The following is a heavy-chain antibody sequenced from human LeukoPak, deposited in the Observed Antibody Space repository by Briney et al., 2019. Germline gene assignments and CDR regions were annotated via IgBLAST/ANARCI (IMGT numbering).Heavy chain of an antibody. Sequence: ASETLSLTCAVYGGSFSGYYWSWIRQPPGKGLEWIGEISHSGSTNYNPSLKSRVTISVDTSKNQFSLKLSSVTAADTAVYYCARISSGYYADAFDIWGQGTMVTVSS. CDR2: ISHSGST. CDR3: ARISSGYYADAFDI. J-gene: IGHJ3*02. CDR1: GGSFSGYY. D-gene: IGHD3-22*01. V-gene: IGHV4-34*01.